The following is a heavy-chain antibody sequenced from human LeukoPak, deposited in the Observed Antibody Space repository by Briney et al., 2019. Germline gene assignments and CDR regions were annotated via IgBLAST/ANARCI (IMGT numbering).Heavy chain of an antibody. D-gene: IGHD4-17*01. CDR3: ARYYGDYVFYYYYGMDV. CDR1: GGSISSSNW. V-gene: IGHV4-4*02. CDR2: IHHSGST. Sequence: PSGTLSLTCAVSGGSISSSNWWSWVRQPPGKGLEWIGEIHHSGSTNYNPSLKSRATISVDKSKNQFSLKLSSVTAADTAVYYCARYYGDYVFYYYYGMDVWGKGTTVTVSS. J-gene: IGHJ6*04.